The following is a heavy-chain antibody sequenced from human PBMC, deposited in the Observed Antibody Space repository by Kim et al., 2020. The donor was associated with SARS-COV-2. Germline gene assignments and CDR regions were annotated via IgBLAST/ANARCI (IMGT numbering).Heavy chain of an antibody. J-gene: IGHJ6*02. D-gene: IGHD6-13*01. V-gene: IGHV3-7*03. Sequence: GGSLRLSCAASGFTFSSYWMSWVRQAPGKGLEWVANIKQDGSEKYYVDSVKGRFTISRDNAKNSLYLQMNSLRAEDTAVYYCARDRGHRNIAALHPAQWLAPGGFYYYYGMDVWGQGTTVTVSS. CDR3: ARDRGHRNIAALHPAQWLAPGGFYYYYGMDV. CDR2: IKQDGSEK. CDR1: GFTFSSYW.